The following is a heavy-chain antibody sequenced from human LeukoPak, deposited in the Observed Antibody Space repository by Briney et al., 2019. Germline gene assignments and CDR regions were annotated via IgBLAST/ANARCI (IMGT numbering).Heavy chain of an antibody. Sequence: RGSLRLSCAVSGFTLSSYSMNWVRQAPGKGLEWVSSISSSSSYIYYTDSVKGRFTISRDNARNSLYLQMNSLRAEDTAVYYCARPRGNVEMATIPFDYWGQGTLVTVSS. CDR1: GFTLSSYS. V-gene: IGHV3-21*01. CDR2: ISSSSSYI. J-gene: IGHJ4*02. D-gene: IGHD5-24*01. CDR3: ARPRGNVEMATIPFDY.